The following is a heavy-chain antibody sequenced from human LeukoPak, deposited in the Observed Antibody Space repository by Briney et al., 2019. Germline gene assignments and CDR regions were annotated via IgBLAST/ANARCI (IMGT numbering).Heavy chain of an antibody. CDR2: FSYSGST. Sequence: SETLSLTCTVSGDSISSSSYYWGWIRQPPGKGLEWIVSFSYSGSTYYNPSLKSRVTISVDTSKNQFSLKLSSVTAADTAVYYCARDRTVVVVVAATQAHWFDPWGQGTLVTVSS. D-gene: IGHD2-15*01. V-gene: IGHV4-39*07. J-gene: IGHJ5*02. CDR1: GDSISSSSYY. CDR3: ARDRTVVVVVAATQAHWFDP.